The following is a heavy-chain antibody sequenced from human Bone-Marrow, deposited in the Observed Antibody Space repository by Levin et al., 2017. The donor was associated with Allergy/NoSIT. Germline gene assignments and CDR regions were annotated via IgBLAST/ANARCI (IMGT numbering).Heavy chain of an antibody. J-gene: IGHJ4*02. D-gene: IGHD1-26*01. CDR2: ISSDGSNK. Sequence: SLKISCADSGFTFSNYIMHWVRQAPGKGLEWVTVISSDGSNKHYADTVKGRFTISRDNSKNTLYLQMNSLRGEDTAVYYCATAGESGSYFDNWGQGTLVTVSS. V-gene: IGHV3-30*04. CDR1: GFTFSNYI. CDR3: ATAGESGSYFDN.